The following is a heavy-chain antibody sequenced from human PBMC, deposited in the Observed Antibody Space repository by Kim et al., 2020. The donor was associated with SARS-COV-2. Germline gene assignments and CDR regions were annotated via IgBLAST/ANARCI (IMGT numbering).Heavy chain of an antibody. CDR3: ARIRYYYGSGSYFVLGEGLGMDV. Sequence: SETLSLTCAVYGGSFSGYYWSWIRQPPGKGLEWIGEINHSGSTNYNPSLKSRVTISVDTSKNQFSLKLSSVTAADTAVYYCARIRYYYGSGSYFVLGEGLGMDVWGQGTTVTVSS. CDR2: INHSGST. CDR1: GGSFSGYY. J-gene: IGHJ6*02. D-gene: IGHD3-10*01. V-gene: IGHV4-34*01.